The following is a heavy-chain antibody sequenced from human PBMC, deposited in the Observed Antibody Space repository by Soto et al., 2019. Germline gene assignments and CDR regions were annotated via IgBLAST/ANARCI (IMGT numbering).Heavy chain of an antibody. CDR2: IIPISDTT. D-gene: IGHD2-2*01. Sequence: QVQLVQSGAEVKKPGSSVKVSCKASGGTFSSYAISWVRQAPGQGLEWMGGIIPISDTTNYAQKFQGRVTITADESTSTAYMELRSLRSEDTDVYYCARSQGSSTSLEIYYYYYYGMDVWGQGTTVTVSS. J-gene: IGHJ6*02. V-gene: IGHV1-69*01. CDR3: ARSQGSSTSLEIYYYYYYGMDV. CDR1: GGTFSSYA.